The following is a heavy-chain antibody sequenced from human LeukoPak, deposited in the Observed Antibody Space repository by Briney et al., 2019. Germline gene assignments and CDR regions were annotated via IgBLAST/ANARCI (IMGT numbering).Heavy chain of an antibody. V-gene: IGHV3-7*01. J-gene: IGHJ4*02. CDR1: GFTFSSYC. CDR2: IKQDGSEK. D-gene: IGHD6-19*01. CDR3: ARRSGWYDY. Sequence: GGSLRLSCAACGFTFSSYCMSCVREAPGKGLEWVANIKQDGSEKYYVDSVKGRFTISRDNAKNSLYLQMNSLRAEDTAVYYCARRSGWYDYWGQGTLVTVSS.